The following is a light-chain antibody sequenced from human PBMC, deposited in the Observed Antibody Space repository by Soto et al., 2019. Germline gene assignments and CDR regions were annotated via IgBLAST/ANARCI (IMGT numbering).Light chain of an antibody. V-gene: IGKV1-39*01. CDR2: AAS. Sequence: DIQMTQSPSSLTASVGDRVSITCRASETISRNYLNWYQQKPGKAPKLLVYAASILHAGVPSRFTGSGFDTDFTLTISSLQPEDFAMYYCQQSFDTPYTVGQGTKVEI. CDR3: QQSFDTPYT. CDR1: ETISRNY. J-gene: IGKJ2*01.